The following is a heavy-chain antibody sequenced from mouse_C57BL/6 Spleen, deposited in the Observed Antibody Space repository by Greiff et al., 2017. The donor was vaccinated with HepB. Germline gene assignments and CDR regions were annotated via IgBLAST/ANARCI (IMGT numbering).Heavy chain of an antibody. V-gene: IGHV1-15*01. D-gene: IGHD2-2*01. Sequence: VQLQQSGAELVRPGASVTLSCKASGYKFTDYEMHWVKQTPVHGLEWIGAIDPETGGTAYNQKFKGKAILTADKSSSTAYMELRSLTSEDSAVYYCTRNGYAWFAYWGQGTLVTVSA. CDR3: TRNGYAWFAY. CDR2: IDPETGGT. CDR1: GYKFTDYE. J-gene: IGHJ3*01.